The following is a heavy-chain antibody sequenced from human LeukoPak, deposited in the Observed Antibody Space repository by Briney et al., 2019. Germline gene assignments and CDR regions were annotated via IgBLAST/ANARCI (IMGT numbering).Heavy chain of an antibody. V-gene: IGHV1-2*02. CDR1: GYTFTGYY. J-gene: IGHJ5*02. CDR3: AGAQRPYGDYGFWTTKYNWFDP. D-gene: IGHD4-17*01. Sequence: ASVKVSCKASGYTFTGYYMHWVRQAPGQGLEWMGWINPNSGGTNYAQKFQGRVTMTRDTSISTAYMELSRLRSDDTAVYYCAGAQRPYGDYGFWTTKYNWFDPWGQGTLVTVSS. CDR2: INPNSGGT.